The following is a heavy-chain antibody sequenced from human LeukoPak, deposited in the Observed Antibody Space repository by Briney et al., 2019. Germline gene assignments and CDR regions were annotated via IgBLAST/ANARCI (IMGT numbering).Heavy chain of an antibody. J-gene: IGHJ6*02. CDR1: GYTLTELS. V-gene: IGHV1-24*01. Sequence: ASVKVSCKVSGYTLTELSMHWVRQAPGKGLEWMGGFDSEDGETTYAQEFQGRVTMTEDTSTDTAYMELSSLRSEDTAVYYCATVRNHYYYYGMDVWGQGTTVTVSS. CDR3: ATVRNHYYYYGMDV. CDR2: FDSEDGET.